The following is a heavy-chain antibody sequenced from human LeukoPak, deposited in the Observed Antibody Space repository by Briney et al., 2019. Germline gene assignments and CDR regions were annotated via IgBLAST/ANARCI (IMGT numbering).Heavy chain of an antibody. D-gene: IGHD1-26*01. CDR3: ARGSVGPDC. CDR2: INTDGTST. V-gene: IGHV3-74*01. CDR1: GFTFSNYW. Sequence: TGGSLRLSCAASGFTFSNYWMHWVRRAPGKGLEWVSRINTDGTSTIYADSVRGRFTISRDNAKNTVYLQMNSLRAEDTAVYYCARGSVGPDCWGQGTLVTVSS. J-gene: IGHJ4*02.